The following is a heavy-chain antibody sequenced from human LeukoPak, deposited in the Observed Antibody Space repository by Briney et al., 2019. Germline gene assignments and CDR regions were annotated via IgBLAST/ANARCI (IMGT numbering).Heavy chain of an antibody. J-gene: IGHJ4*02. D-gene: IGHD3-9*01. Sequence: GGSLRLSCAASGFTFSNYGMHWVRQAPGKGLEWVAVIWYDGNNKYYADSVKGRFTISRDNSENTLYVQMNSLRAEDTAVYYCAKDEGGGRGYFDWLLSYLLDYWGQGTLVTVSS. CDR2: IWYDGNNK. CDR1: GFTFSNYG. CDR3: AKDEGGGRGYFDWLLSYLLDY. V-gene: IGHV3-33*06.